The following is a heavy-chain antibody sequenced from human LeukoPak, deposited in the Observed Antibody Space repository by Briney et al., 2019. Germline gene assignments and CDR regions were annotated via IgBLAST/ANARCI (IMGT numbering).Heavy chain of an antibody. D-gene: IGHD4-17*01. V-gene: IGHV3-30*02. CDR3: AREFNDYGDYDADY. CDR2: IRYDGSNK. J-gene: IGHJ4*02. CDR1: GFTFSTYA. Sequence: GGSLRLSCAVSGFTFSTYAMDWVRQAPGKGLEWVAVIRYDGSNKYYADSVKGRFTISRDNSKNTLYLQMNSLRAEDTAVYYCAREFNDYGDYDADYWGQGTLVTVSS.